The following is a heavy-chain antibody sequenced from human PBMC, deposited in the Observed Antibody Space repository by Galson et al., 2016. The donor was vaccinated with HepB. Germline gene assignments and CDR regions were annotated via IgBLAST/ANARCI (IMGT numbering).Heavy chain of an antibody. Sequence: SLRLSCAASGFTFNNYAMTWVRQAPGKGLMWVSRINSEGSSTSYADFVKGRFTISRDNAQNTLYLQMNSLRAEDTAVSYCARGNYYGMDVWGQGTTVTVSS. CDR3: ARGNYYGMDV. CDR1: GFTFNNYA. CDR2: INSEGSST. J-gene: IGHJ6*02. V-gene: IGHV3-74*01.